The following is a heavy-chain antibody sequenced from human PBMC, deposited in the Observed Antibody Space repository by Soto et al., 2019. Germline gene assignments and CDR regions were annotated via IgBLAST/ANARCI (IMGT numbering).Heavy chain of an antibody. V-gene: IGHV3-23*01. Sequence: PXGSLRLSCAASGFTFRSYAMSWVRQAPGKGLEWVSTISGRGTSTYYAGSVKGRFTISRDNSNNTVHLQMNSLRADDTAVYYSEKNPHWNYFKYFVSWGQGTPVLV. CDR1: GFTFRSYA. D-gene: IGHD1-7*01. CDR2: ISGRGTST. J-gene: IGHJ4*02. CDR3: EKNPHWNYFKYFVS.